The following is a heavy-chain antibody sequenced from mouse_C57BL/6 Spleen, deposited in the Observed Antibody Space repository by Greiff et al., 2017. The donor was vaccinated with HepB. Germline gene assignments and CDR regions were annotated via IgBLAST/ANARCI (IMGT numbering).Heavy chain of an antibody. J-gene: IGHJ3*01. CDR1: GYTFTDYE. D-gene: IGHD3-3*01. CDR2: IDPETGGT. Sequence: QVQLKQSGAELVRPGASVTLSCKASGYTFTDYEMHWVKQTPVHGLEWIGAIDPETGGTAYNQKFKGKAILTADKSSSTAYMELRSLTSEDSAVYYCTRGDAGTWFAYWGQGTLVTVSA. V-gene: IGHV1-15*01. CDR3: TRGDAGTWFAY.